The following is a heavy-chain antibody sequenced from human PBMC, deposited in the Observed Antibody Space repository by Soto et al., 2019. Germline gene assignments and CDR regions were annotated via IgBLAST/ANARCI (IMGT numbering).Heavy chain of an antibody. CDR2: ISSSSSYI. V-gene: IGHV3-21*01. D-gene: IGHD2-2*01. CDR3: AREGYCSSTSCYGSDY. CDR1: GFTFSSYS. Sequence: GGSLRLSCAASGFTFSSYSMNWVHQAPGKGLEWVSSISSSSSYIYYADSVKGRFTISRDNAKNSLYLQMNSLRAEDTAVYYCAREGYCSSTSCYGSDYWGQGTLVTVSS. J-gene: IGHJ4*02.